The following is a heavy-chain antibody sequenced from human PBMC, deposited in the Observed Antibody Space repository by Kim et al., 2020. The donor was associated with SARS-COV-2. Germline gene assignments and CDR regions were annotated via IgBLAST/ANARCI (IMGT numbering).Heavy chain of an antibody. Sequence: SETLSLTCTVSGGSISSSSYYWGWIRQPPGKGLEWIGSIYYSGSTYYNPSLKSRVTISVDTSKNQFSLKLSSVTAADTAVYYCARHLAITMVRESDAFDIWGQGTMVTVSS. CDR2: IYYSGST. V-gene: IGHV4-39*01. CDR3: ARHLAITMVRESDAFDI. D-gene: IGHD3-10*01. J-gene: IGHJ3*02. CDR1: GGSISSSSYY.